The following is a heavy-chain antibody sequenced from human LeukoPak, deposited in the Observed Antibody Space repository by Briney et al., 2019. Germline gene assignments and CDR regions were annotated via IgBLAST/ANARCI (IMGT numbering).Heavy chain of an antibody. V-gene: IGHV3-7*01. Sequence: PGGSLRLSCAASGFTFSSYWMSWVRQAPGKGLEWVANIKQDGSEKYYVDSVKGRFTISRDNAKNSLYLQMNSLRAEDTAVYYCARGGYYDFWSGYSIFDYWGQGTLVTVSS. D-gene: IGHD3-3*01. CDR2: IKQDGSEK. CDR1: GFTFSSYW. CDR3: ARGGYYDFWSGYSIFDY. J-gene: IGHJ4*02.